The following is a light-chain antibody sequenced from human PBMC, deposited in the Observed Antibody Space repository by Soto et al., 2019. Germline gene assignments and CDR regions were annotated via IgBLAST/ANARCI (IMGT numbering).Light chain of an antibody. Sequence: EIVLTQSPATLSLSPGEGATLSCRASQSVGSYLAWYRQKPGQAPRLLISGASNRAPGIPARFSGSGSGTEFTLTISSLEPEDFAVYYCQQRNNWPPTWTFGQGTKVEIK. CDR2: GAS. CDR3: QQRNNWPPTWT. J-gene: IGKJ1*01. V-gene: IGKV3-11*01. CDR1: QSVGSY.